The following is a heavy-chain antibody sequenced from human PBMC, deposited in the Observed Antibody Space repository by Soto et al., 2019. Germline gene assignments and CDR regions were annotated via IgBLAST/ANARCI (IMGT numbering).Heavy chain of an antibody. J-gene: IGHJ6*02. V-gene: IGHV4-59*01. CDR1: CGSIRNYC. CDR2: IYYSWST. Sequence: SETLSRTDTVSCGSIRNYCGSCIRQPTGKGLEWIGYIYYSWSTNYNPSLKSRVTISVDTSKNQFSLKLSSVTAADTAVYYCARGRWELLRVNGMEVWGQGTTVTVSS. CDR3: ARGRWELLRVNGMEV. D-gene: IGHD1-26*01.